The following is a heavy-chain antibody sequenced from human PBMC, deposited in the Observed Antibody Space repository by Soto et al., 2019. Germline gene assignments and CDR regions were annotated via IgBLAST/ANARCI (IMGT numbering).Heavy chain of an antibody. D-gene: IGHD3-10*01. Sequence: GGSLRLSCAASGFTFSSYWMSWVRQAPGKGLEWVANIKQDGSEKYYVDSVKGRFTISRDNAKNSLYLQMNSLRAEDTAVYYCAREVIGGRLEFDPWGQGTLVTVSS. CDR1: GFTFSSYW. CDR3: AREVIGGRLEFDP. J-gene: IGHJ5*02. CDR2: IKQDGSEK. V-gene: IGHV3-7*01.